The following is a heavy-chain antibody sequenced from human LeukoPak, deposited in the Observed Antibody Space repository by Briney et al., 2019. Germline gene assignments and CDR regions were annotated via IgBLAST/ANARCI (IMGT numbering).Heavy chain of an antibody. Sequence: GGSLGLSCAGSGFTFSSYAMSWVRQAPGKGLDWVSVIYTGGGTNYGDSVKGRFTISRDNSKNTLYLQMNSLRADDTAIYYCARGQAYCGADCYSDWGQGTLVTVSS. CDR3: ARGQAYCGADCYSD. V-gene: IGHV3-66*01. CDR2: IYTGGGT. D-gene: IGHD2-21*02. CDR1: GFTFSSYA. J-gene: IGHJ4*02.